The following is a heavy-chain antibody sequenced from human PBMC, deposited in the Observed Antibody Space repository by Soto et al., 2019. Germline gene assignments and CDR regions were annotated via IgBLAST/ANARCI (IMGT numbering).Heavy chain of an antibody. CDR3: ANRNYYDSSGYTPEAFDI. J-gene: IGHJ3*02. CDR1: GFTFSSYA. D-gene: IGHD3-22*01. Sequence: PGGSLRLSCAASGFTFSSYAMSWVRQAPGKGLEWVSAISGSGGSTYYADSVKGQFTISRDNSKNTLYLKMNSLRAEDTALYYFANRNYYDSSGYTPEAFDIWGQGTMVTVSS. CDR2: ISGSGGST. V-gene: IGHV3-23*01.